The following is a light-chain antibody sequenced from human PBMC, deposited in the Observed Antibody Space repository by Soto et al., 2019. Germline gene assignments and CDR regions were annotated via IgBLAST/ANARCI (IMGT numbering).Light chain of an antibody. Sequence: EIVLTQSPGTLSLSPWERATLSCRASQTISSGYLAWYHQKPGQAPRLLIYGASNRATGIPDRFSGSGSGTDFTHTISRLETEDFAVYYCQQYGSSPPRLTFGGGTRVEI. J-gene: IGKJ4*01. V-gene: IGKV3-20*01. CDR3: QQYGSSPPRLT. CDR2: GAS. CDR1: QTISSGY.